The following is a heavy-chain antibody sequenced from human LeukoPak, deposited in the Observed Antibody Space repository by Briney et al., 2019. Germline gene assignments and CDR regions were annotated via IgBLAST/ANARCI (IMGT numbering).Heavy chain of an antibody. CDR1: GGTFSSYA. J-gene: IGHJ4*02. Sequence: ASVKVSCKASGGTFSSYAISWVRQAPGQGLEWMGRIIPIFGIANYAQKFQGRVTITADKSTSTAYMELSSLRSEDTAVYYCAREGSYYDSSGSYDYWGQGTPVTVSS. CDR2: IIPIFGIA. D-gene: IGHD3-22*01. CDR3: AREGSYYDSSGSYDY. V-gene: IGHV1-69*04.